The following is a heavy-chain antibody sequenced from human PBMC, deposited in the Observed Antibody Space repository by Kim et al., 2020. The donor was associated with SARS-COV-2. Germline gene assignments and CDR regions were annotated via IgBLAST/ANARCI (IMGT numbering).Heavy chain of an antibody. D-gene: IGHD2-15*01. CDR3: ARDPEGYCSGGSCSRGYYYYGMDV. CDR1: GFTFSSYS. Sequence: GGSLRLSCAASGFTFSSYSMNWVRQAPGKGLEWVSSISSSSSYIYYADSVKGRFTISRDNAKNSLYLQMNSLRAEDTAVYYCARDPEGYCSGGSCSRGYYYYGMDVWGQGTTVTVSS. V-gene: IGHV3-21*01. J-gene: IGHJ6*02. CDR2: ISSSSSYI.